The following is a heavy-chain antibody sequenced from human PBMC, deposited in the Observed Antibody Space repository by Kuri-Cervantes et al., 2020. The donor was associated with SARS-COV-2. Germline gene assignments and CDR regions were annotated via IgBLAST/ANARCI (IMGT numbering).Heavy chain of an antibody. D-gene: IGHD2-15*01. CDR3: ARVVDTPYYYGMDV. CDR2: INHSGST. Sequence: SETLSLTCAVFGGSFSVYYWNWIRQPPGKGLEWIGEINHSGSTNYNPSLKSRVTVSVDTSKNQFSLKLSSVTAADTAVYYCARVVDTPYYYGMDVWGQGTTVTVSS. V-gene: IGHV4-34*01. CDR1: GGSFSVYY. J-gene: IGHJ6*02.